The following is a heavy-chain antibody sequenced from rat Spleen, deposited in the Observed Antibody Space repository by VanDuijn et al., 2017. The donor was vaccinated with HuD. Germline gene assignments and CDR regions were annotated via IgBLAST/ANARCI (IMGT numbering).Heavy chain of an antibody. V-gene: IGHV5S13*01. D-gene: IGHD1-11*01. J-gene: IGHJ3*01. CDR3: TRTSYGGYRDWFAY. CDR2: ISTGGGKT. CDR1: GFTFSNYG. Sequence: EVKLVESGGGLVQPGNSLTLSCVASGFTFSNYGMHWIRQAPTKGLEWVAFISTGGGKTYYRDTVKGRFTISRDNAKNTQYLQMDSLRSEDTATYYCTRTSYGGYRDWFAYWGQGTLVTVSS.